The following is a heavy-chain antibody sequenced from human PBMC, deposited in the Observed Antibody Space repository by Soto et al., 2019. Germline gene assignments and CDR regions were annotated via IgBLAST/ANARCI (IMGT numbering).Heavy chain of an antibody. CDR1: GYTFSDYY. J-gene: IGHJ6*03. CDR2: INPNGDAT. V-gene: IGHV1-2*02. Sequence: QVQLVQSGAEVKKPGASVTVSCKASGYTFSDYYLHWVRQAPGQGPEWMGWINPNGDATKFARKFQGLVTMIMDQSVRTAFMELNRLKFDDTAVYYCARESGGATATLDYYYFYMDVWGKGTTVTVSS. D-gene: IGHD5-12*01. CDR3: ARESGGATATLDYYYFYMDV.